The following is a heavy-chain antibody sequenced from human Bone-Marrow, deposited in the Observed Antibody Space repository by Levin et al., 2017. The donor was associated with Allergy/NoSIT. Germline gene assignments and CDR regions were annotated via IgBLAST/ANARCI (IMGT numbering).Heavy chain of an antibody. CDR1: GGSISFGDYY. Sequence: SCTVSGGSISFGDYYWSWIRQPPGKGLEWIGYTYYSGSSYYSPSLRGRITISIDTSKNHLSLKLSSVTAADTAVYFCSRGAGYSSSWYWDYWGQGTLATVSS. CDR3: SRGAGYSSSWYWDY. J-gene: IGHJ4*02. CDR2: TYYSGSS. V-gene: IGHV4-30-4*01. D-gene: IGHD6-13*01.